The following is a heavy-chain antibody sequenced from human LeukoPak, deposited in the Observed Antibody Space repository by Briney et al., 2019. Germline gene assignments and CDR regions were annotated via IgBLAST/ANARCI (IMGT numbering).Heavy chain of an antibody. J-gene: IGHJ4*02. CDR1: GFTFSNAW. CDR2: IKSKTDGGTT. Sequence: AGGSLRLSCAASGFTFSNAWMSWVRQAPGKGLEWVGRIKSKTDGGTTDYAAPVKGRFTISRDDSKNTLYLQMNSLKTEDTAVYYCTTGNIEDTAMVWSRFDYWGQGTLVTVSS. V-gene: IGHV3-15*01. CDR3: TTGNIEDTAMVWSRFDY. D-gene: IGHD5-18*01.